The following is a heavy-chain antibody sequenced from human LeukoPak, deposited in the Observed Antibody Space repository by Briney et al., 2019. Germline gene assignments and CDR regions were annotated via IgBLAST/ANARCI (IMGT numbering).Heavy chain of an antibody. Sequence: ASVKVSCKASGYTFTGYYIQWVRQAPGQGLEWMGWIDPNSGGTNYAQKFQGKVTMTRETSISTAYMDLSRLRSDDTAVYYCARGVGATDYWGQGTLVTVSS. V-gene: IGHV1-2*02. J-gene: IGHJ4*02. CDR2: IDPNSGGT. D-gene: IGHD1-26*01. CDR1: GYTFTGYY. CDR3: ARGVGATDY.